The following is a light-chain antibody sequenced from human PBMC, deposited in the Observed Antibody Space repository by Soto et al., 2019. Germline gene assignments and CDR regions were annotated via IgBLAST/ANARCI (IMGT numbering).Light chain of an antibody. CDR3: QSYDTRPSGGV. Sequence: QSVLTQPPSVSGAPGQMVTISCTGSSSNIGAGYDVHWYQQVPGTAPKLLIYGSSNRPSGVPDRFSGSKSGASASLAITGLQAEDEADYYCQSYDTRPSGGVFGGGTKLTVL. CDR1: SSNIGAGYD. V-gene: IGLV1-40*01. J-gene: IGLJ3*02. CDR2: GSS.